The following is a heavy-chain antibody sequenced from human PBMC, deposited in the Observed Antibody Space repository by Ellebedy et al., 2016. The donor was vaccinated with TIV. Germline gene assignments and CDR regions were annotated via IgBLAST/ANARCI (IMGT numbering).Heavy chain of an antibody. D-gene: IGHD3-22*01. CDR1: GGSISSRSYY. J-gene: IGHJ5*02. Sequence: MPSETLSLTCTVSGGSISSRSYYWDWIRQPPGKNLEWIGTIYYNGNASYNPSLRTRVSISIDTSKNQFSLRLSAVTAADTAVYYCARCETGSGSGWCNWLDPWGQGTLVTVSS. CDR3: ARCETGSGSGWCNWLDP. CDR2: IYYNGNA. V-gene: IGHV4-39*07.